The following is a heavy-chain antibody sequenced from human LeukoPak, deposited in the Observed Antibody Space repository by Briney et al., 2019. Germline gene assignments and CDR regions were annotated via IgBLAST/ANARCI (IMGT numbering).Heavy chain of an antibody. J-gene: IGHJ4*02. V-gene: IGHV1-46*01. Sequence: ASVKVSCKASGYTFSGYYIYWVRQAPGQGLEWMGIINPSGGSTNYAQKFQGRVTMTRDTSTSTVYMELSSLRSEDTAVYYCARAGYDSSGYYSYWGQGTLVTVSS. CDR2: INPSGGST. D-gene: IGHD3-22*01. CDR1: GYTFSGYY. CDR3: ARAGYDSSGYYSY.